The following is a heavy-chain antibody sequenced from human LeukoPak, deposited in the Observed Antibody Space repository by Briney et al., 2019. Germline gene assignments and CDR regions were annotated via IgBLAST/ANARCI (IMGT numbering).Heavy chain of an antibody. CDR1: GFTFSSYN. V-gene: IGHV3-21*01. CDR2: ISSSSRYI. D-gene: IGHD3-22*01. Sequence: GGSLRLSCAASGFTFSSYNMNWVRQAPGKGLEWVSSISSSSRYIYYADSVKGRFTISRDNAKNSLYLQMNSLRAEDTAVYYCARSRQHHYERSGYYEILNWYFDLWGRGTLVTVSS. CDR3: ARSRQHHYERSGYYEILNWYFDL. J-gene: IGHJ2*01.